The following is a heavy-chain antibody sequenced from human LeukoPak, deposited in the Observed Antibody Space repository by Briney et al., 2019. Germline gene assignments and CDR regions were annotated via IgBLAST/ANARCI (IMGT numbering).Heavy chain of an antibody. V-gene: IGHV4-59*01. CDR2: IYYSGST. J-gene: IGHJ4*02. CDR1: GGSISSYY. Sequence: SETLSLTCTVSGGSISSYYWSWIRQPPGKGLEWIGYIYYSGSTNYNPSLKSRVTISVDTSKNQFSLKLSSVTAADTAVYYCARQGEGPYYDFWSGYYRTHYFDYWGQGTLVTVSS. CDR3: ARQGEGPYYDFWSGYYRTHYFDY. D-gene: IGHD3-3*01.